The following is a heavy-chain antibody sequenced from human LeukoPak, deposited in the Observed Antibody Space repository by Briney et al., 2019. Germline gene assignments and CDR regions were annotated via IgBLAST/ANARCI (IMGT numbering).Heavy chain of an antibody. V-gene: IGHV1-18*01. CDR1: GYTFTSYG. J-gene: IGHJ6*03. CDR3: ARGSGSSNYYYYYYMDV. CDR2: ISAYNGNT. D-gene: IGHD6-6*01. Sequence: GASVNVSCKASGYTFTSYGISWVRQAPGQGLEWMGWISAYNGNTNYAQKLQGRVTMATDTSTSTAYMELRSLRSDDAAVYYCARGSGSSNYYYYYYMDVWGKGTTVTVSS.